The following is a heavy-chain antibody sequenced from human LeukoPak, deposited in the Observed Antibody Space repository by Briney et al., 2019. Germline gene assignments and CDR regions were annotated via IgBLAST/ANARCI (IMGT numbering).Heavy chain of an antibody. D-gene: IGHD3-16*02. V-gene: IGHV1-69*04. Sequence: ASVKVSCKASGGTFSSYAISWVRQAPGQGLEWMGRIIPILGIANYAQKFQGRVTITADKSTSTAYMELSSLRSEDTAVYYCARDRDYVWGSYRYSERTPDKGPLESFDPWGQGTLVTVSS. J-gene: IGHJ5*02. CDR1: GGTFSSYA. CDR3: ARDRDYVWGSYRYSERTPDKGPLESFDP. CDR2: IIPILGIA.